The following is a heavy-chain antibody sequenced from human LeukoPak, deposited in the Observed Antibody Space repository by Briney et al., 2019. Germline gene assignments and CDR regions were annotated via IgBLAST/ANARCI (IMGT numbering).Heavy chain of an antibody. Sequence: GGSLRLSCAASGFTFSSYGMSWVRQAPGKGLEWVSYISSSGSTIYYADSVKGRFTISRDNAKNSLYLQMNSLRAEDTAVYYCARSYGDYNNADYWGQGTLVTVSS. CDR2: ISSSGSTI. CDR1: GFTFSSYG. CDR3: ARSYGDYNNADY. D-gene: IGHD4-17*01. V-gene: IGHV3-48*04. J-gene: IGHJ4*02.